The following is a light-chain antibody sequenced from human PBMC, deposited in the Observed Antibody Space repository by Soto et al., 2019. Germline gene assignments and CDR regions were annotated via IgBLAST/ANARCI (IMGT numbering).Light chain of an antibody. CDR3: QQLNTYPRT. CDR1: QGISTY. Sequence: DIQLTQSPSFLSASVRDRVTITCRAGQGISTYLAWYQQKPGKAPTLLIYAASTLLSGVPSRFSGSGSGTEFTLTISSLQPEDFATYYCQQLNTYPRTFGQGTKVEIK. V-gene: IGKV1-9*01. CDR2: AAS. J-gene: IGKJ1*01.